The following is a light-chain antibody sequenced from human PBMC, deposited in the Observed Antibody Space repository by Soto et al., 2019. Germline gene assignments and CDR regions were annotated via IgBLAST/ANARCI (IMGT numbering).Light chain of an antibody. CDR3: QQYGGSPRT. CDR1: QNVRSNF. Sequence: EIVLTQSPGTLSLSPGERATLSCRASQNVRSNFLAWYQQKHGQAPRLVIFGASSRATGIPDRFGGSGSGTDFTLTISRLEPEDFAVYYCQQYGGSPRTFGQGTKLEIK. J-gene: IGKJ2*01. CDR2: GAS. V-gene: IGKV3-20*01.